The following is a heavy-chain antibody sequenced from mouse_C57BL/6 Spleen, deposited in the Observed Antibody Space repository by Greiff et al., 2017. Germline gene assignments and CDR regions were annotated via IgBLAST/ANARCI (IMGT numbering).Heavy chain of an antibody. V-gene: IGHV5-4*01. J-gene: IGHJ4*01. CDR1: GFTFSNYA. CDR2: ISSGGSST. CDR3: ARDYYSSSYNAMDY. D-gene: IGHD1-1*01. Sequence: DVKLVESGGGLVKPGGSLKLSCAASGFTFSNYAMHWVRQTPEKRLEWVANISSGGSSTYYPANVKGRFTISSDNAKNNLYLQMCDLQSEDTAMYYCARDYYSSSYNAMDYWGQGTSVTVSS.